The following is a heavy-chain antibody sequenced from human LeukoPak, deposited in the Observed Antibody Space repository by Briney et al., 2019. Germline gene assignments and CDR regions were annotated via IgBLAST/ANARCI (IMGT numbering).Heavy chain of an antibody. CDR1: GGSISSSSYY. CDR2: IYYSGST. D-gene: IGHD3-22*01. Sequence: SETLSLTCTVSGGSISSSSYYWVWIRQPPGKGLEWIGSIYYSGSTYYNPSLKSRVTISVDTSKKQFSLKLSPVTAADTAVYYCARARGKGYYYDSSGYYLSHWGQGTLVTVSS. CDR3: ARARGKGYYYDSSGYYLSH. J-gene: IGHJ4*02. V-gene: IGHV4-39*07.